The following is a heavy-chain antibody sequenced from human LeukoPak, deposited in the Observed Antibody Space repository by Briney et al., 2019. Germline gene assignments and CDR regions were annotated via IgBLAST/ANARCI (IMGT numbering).Heavy chain of an antibody. V-gene: IGHV3-30-3*01. CDR1: GFTFSSYA. CDR3: ARESYGSGSSYDAFDI. D-gene: IGHD3-10*01. Sequence: GGSLRLSCAASGFTFSSYAMHWVRQAPGKGLEWVAVISYDGSNKYYADSVKGRSTISRDNSKNTLYLQMNSLRAEDTAVYYCARESYGSGSSYDAFDIWGQGTMVTVSS. CDR2: ISYDGSNK. J-gene: IGHJ3*02.